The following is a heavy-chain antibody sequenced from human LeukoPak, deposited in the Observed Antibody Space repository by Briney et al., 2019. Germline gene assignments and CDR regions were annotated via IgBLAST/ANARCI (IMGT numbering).Heavy chain of an antibody. CDR1: GGSISSYY. CDR3: AREEEDYYDSSGYYGD. D-gene: IGHD3-22*01. Sequence: SETLSLTCTVSGGSISSYYWGWIRQPAGKGLEWIGRIYTSGSTNYNPSLKSRVTTSVDTSKNQFSLKLSSVTAADTAVYYCAREEEDYYDSSGYYGDWGQGTLVTVSS. CDR2: IYTSGST. V-gene: IGHV4-4*07. J-gene: IGHJ4*02.